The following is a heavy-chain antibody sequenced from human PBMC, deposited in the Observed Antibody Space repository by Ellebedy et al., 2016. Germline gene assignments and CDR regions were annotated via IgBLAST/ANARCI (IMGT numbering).Heavy chain of an antibody. D-gene: IGHD3-10*01. CDR2: IQEDGSVE. CDR3: VTELRGSFHN. CDR1: GFTFSRYW. Sequence: GGSLRLSCAPSGFTFSRYWMNWVRQAPGNGLEWVAQIQEDGSVEAYIYSVTGRFSISRDNAKKSLYLQMNSLRAEDTAEYYCVTELRGSFHNWGQGALVSVSS. V-gene: IGHV3-7*03. J-gene: IGHJ4*02.